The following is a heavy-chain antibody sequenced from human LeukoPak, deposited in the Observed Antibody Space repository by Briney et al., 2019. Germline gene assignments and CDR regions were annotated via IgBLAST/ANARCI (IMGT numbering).Heavy chain of an antibody. CDR3: ARAGTWNDFDY. Sequence: GASVKVSFKASGYTFTDYSLHWVRQAPGQGLEWMGWIYPDSGGTNYAQNFQGRVTMTRDTSISAAYMELTRLKSDDTAVYYCARAGTWNDFDYWGQGTLVTVSS. CDR2: IYPDSGGT. V-gene: IGHV1-2*02. J-gene: IGHJ4*02. D-gene: IGHD1-1*01. CDR1: GYTFTDYS.